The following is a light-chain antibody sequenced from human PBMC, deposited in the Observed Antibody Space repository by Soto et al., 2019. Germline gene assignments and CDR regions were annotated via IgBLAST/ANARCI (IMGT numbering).Light chain of an antibody. J-gene: IGKJ3*01. CDR2: DAS. CDR1: QGISSA. CDR3: QQYNNWPPVT. Sequence: AIQLTQSPSSLSASVGDRVTITCRASQGISSALAWYQQKPGKAPKLLIYDASSLESGVPSRFSGSGSGTEFTLTISSLQSEDFAVYFCQQYNNWPPVTFGPGTKVDIK. V-gene: IGKV1D-13*01.